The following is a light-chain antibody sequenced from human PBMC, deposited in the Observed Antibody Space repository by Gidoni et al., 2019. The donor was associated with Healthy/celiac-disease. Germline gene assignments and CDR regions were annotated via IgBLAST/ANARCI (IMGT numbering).Light chain of an antibody. CDR1: QSISSY. J-gene: IGKJ4*01. Sequence: DIQMTQSQSSLSASVGDRVTITCRASQSISSYLNWYQQKPGKAPKLLIYAASSLQSGVPSRFSGSGSATDFTLTISSLQPEDFSTYYCQQSYSTLPLTFGGGTKVEIK. CDR2: AAS. CDR3: QQSYSTLPLT. V-gene: IGKV1-39*01.